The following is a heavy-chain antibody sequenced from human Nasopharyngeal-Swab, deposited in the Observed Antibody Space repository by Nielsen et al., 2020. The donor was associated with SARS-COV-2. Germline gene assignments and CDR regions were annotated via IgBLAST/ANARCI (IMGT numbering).Heavy chain of an antibody. V-gene: IGHV3-74*01. D-gene: IGHD3-16*01. J-gene: IGHJ3*02. Sequence: GALRLSCAASGFTLSNYWIHWVRQTPGKGLLWVSRINTDASRTSYADSVKGRFTISRDNAKNTVYLQMNSLRGEDTAVYYCTRVDVHDAFDMWGQGTMVTVSS. CDR1: GFTLSNYW. CDR3: TRVDVHDAFDM. CDR2: INTDASRT.